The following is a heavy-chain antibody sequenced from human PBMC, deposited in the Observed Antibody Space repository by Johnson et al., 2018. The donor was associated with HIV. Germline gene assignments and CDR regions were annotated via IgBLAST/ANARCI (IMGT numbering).Heavy chain of an antibody. CDR2: IKRKTEGGTT. CDR1: GFTFSNAW. J-gene: IGHJ3*02. V-gene: IGHV3-15*01. Sequence: VQLVESGGGLIKPGGSLRLSCAASGFTFSNAWMSWVRQGPGQGLEWVGRIKRKTEGGTTDYAAPVKGRFTISRDDSKNTLFLQMNSLKIEDTATYYCTTAGSSGSAHAFDIWGQGTMVTVSS. D-gene: IGHD3-22*01. CDR3: TTAGSSGSAHAFDI.